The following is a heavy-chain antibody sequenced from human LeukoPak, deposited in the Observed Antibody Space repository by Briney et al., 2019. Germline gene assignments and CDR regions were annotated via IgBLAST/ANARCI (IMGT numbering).Heavy chain of an antibody. D-gene: IGHD5-24*01. V-gene: IGHV4-39*01. CDR2: IYYTGST. CDR1: GGFINTPSYH. CDR3: ARHVRWLQLTLYFDI. Sequence: SETLSLTCTVSGGFINTPSYHWGWIRQSPGKGLEWIGSIYYTGSTSSNPSLNSRVTMSVDTSKKQFSLKLNSMTAADTAVYYCARHVRWLQLTLYFDIWGRGTLVTVAS. J-gene: IGHJ2*01.